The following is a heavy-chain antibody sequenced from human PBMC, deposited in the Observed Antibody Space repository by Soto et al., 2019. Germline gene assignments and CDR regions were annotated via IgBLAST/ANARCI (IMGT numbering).Heavy chain of an antibody. D-gene: IGHD5-18*01. V-gene: IGHV3-48*01. Sequence: GGPQRHPWGASWFNFRNLSMNRIRQAPGKGLEWVSYISSSSSTIYYADSVKGRFTISRDNAKNSLYLQMNSLRAEDTAVYYCARDYSSYGPFDYWGQGTLVTVS. CDR1: WFNFRNLS. CDR3: ARDYSSYGPFDY. J-gene: IGHJ4*02. CDR2: ISSSSSTI.